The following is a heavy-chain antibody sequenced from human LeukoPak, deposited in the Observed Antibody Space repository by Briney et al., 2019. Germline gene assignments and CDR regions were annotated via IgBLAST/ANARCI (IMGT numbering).Heavy chain of an antibody. CDR2: IYYSGST. J-gene: IGHJ6*03. CDR1: GDSISSYY. V-gene: IGHV4-59*01. Sequence: SETLSLTCTVSGDSISSYYWSWIRQPPGKGLEWIGYIYYSGSTNYNPSLKSRVTISVDTSKNQFSLKLSSVTAADTAVYYCARSYYYYMDVWGKGTTVTVSS. CDR3: ARSYYYYMDV.